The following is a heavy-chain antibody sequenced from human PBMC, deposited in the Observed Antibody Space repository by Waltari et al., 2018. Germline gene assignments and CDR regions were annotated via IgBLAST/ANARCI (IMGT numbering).Heavy chain of an antibody. CDR3: AREVPRNGYIGLIYYYMDV. V-gene: IGHV4-39*01. Sequence: QLQLQESGPGLVKPSETLSLTCTVPGGPLSSSSYFWAWIRQPPGKGLEWIGSIYYSGSTYYNLSLKSRVTISVDRSTNQVSLKLTSVTAADTAVYFCAREVPRNGYIGLIYYYMDVWGKGTTVTVSS. CDR1: GGPLSSSSYF. J-gene: IGHJ6*03. CDR2: IYYSGST. D-gene: IGHD5-12*01.